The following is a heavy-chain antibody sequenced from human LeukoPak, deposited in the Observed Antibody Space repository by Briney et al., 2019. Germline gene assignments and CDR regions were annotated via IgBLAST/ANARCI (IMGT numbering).Heavy chain of an antibody. V-gene: IGHV4-39*01. J-gene: IGHJ5*02. CDR3: ARRPIAAGSNWFDP. CDR1: GGSISSAAYY. Sequence: ETLCLTCTVSGGSISSAAYYWGWARPPPGDWLDWSGSIYYTGPTYYNPSLQTRATLSFDTSKNQFSLKLTSVTAADTAVYFCARRPIAAGSNWFDPWGQGTGVTVSS. CDR2: IYYTGPT. D-gene: IGHD6-13*01.